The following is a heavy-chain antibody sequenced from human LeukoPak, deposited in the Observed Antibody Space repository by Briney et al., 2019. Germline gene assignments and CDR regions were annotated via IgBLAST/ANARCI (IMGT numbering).Heavy chain of an antibody. D-gene: IGHD6-19*01. Sequence: GGSLRLSCAASGFTFSSYAMSWVRQAPGKGLEWVSSISSSSSYIYYADSVKGRFTISRDNAKNSLYLQMNSLRAEDTAVYYCASIAVAGGGWGQGTLVTVSS. CDR3: ASIAVAGGG. CDR1: GFTFSSYA. V-gene: IGHV3-21*01. J-gene: IGHJ4*02. CDR2: ISSSSSYI.